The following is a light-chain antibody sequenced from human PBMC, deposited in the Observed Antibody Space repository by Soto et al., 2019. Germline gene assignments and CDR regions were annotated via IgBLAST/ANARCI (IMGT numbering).Light chain of an antibody. Sequence: QSALTQPASVSGSPGQSITVSCTGTSSDVRGYNYVSWYQQHPGKAPKLMIYEVSHRPSGVSNRFSGSKSGNTASLTISGLQAEDEADYYCSSYTSSSSLGVFGTGTKLTVL. CDR3: SSYTSSSSLGV. CDR2: EVS. J-gene: IGLJ1*01. CDR1: SSDVRGYNY. V-gene: IGLV2-14*01.